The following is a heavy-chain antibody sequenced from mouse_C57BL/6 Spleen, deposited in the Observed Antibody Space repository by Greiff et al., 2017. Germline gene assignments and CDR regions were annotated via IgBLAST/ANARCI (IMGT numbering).Heavy chain of an antibody. Sequence: QVQLQQSGAELVRPGTSVKMSCKASGYTFTNYWIGWAKQRPGHGLEWIGDIYPGGGYTNYNEKFKGKATLTADKSSSTAYMQFSSLTSEDSAIYYCARYYSNWYFDVWGTGTTVTVSS. CDR1: GYTFTNYW. CDR3: ARYYSNWYFDV. V-gene: IGHV1-63*01. D-gene: IGHD2-5*01. CDR2: IYPGGGYT. J-gene: IGHJ1*03.